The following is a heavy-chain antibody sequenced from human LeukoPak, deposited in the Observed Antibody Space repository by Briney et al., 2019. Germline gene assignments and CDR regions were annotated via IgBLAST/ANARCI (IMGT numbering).Heavy chain of an antibody. CDR2: MNPNSGNT. CDR3: ARGPELRFLESEYFQH. CDR1: GYTFTSYD. Sequence: ASVKVSCKASGYTFTSYDINWVRQATGQGLEWVGWMNPNSGNTGYAQKFQGRVTMTRNTSISTAYMELSSLRSEDTAVYYCARGPELRFLESEYFQHWGQGTLVTVSS. D-gene: IGHD3-3*01. J-gene: IGHJ1*01. V-gene: IGHV1-8*01.